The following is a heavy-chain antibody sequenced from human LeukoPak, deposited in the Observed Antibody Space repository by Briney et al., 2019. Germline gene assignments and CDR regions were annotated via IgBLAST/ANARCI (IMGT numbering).Heavy chain of an antibody. CDR3: ARDKARYCSSTSCYGTLRQY. V-gene: IGHV1-69*04. Sequence: SSVNVSCKASGGTFSSYAISWVRQAPGQGLEWMGRIIPIFGIANYAQKFQGRVTITADKSTSTAYMELSSLRTEDTAVYYCARDKARYCSSTSCYGTLRQYWGQGTLVTVSS. CDR2: IIPIFGIA. J-gene: IGHJ4*02. D-gene: IGHD2-2*01. CDR1: GGTFSSYA.